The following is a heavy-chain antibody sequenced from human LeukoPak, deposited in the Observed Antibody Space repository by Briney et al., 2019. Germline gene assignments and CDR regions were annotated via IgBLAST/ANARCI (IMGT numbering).Heavy chain of an antibody. CDR2: INHSGST. CDR1: GGSFSGYY. J-gene: IGHJ5*02. Sequence: SETLSLTCAVYGGSFSGYYWSWIRQPPGKGLEWIGEINHSGSTNYNPSLKSRVTISVDTSENQFSLKLSSVTAADTAVYYCASRIAARPDLWFDPWGQGTLVTVSS. CDR3: ASRIAARPDLWFDP. V-gene: IGHV4-34*01. D-gene: IGHD6-6*01.